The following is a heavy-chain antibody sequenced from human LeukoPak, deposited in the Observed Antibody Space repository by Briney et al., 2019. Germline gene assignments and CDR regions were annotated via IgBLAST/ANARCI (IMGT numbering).Heavy chain of an antibody. J-gene: IGHJ4*02. CDR1: GFTFSSYG. Sequence: GGSLRLSCAASGFTFSSYGMHWVRQAPGKGLEWVAFIRYDGSNKYYADSVKGRFTISRDNSKNTLYLQMNSLRAEDTAVYYCAKDFGDSSGWYENYFDYWGQGTLVTVSS. CDR2: IRYDGSNK. V-gene: IGHV3-30*02. D-gene: IGHD6-19*01. CDR3: AKDFGDSSGWYENYFDY.